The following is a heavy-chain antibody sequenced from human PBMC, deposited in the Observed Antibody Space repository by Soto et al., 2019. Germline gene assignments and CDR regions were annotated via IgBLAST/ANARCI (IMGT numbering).Heavy chain of an antibody. CDR2: IYHSGST. Sequence: QVQLQESGPGLVKPSGTLSLTCAVSGGSISSSNWWSWVRQPPGKGLEWIGKIYHSGSTNYNPSLQRRVTISVDKSKNQFSLTLSSVTAADTAVHYCARVYMVRGTIIRYFDYWGQGNLVTVSS. J-gene: IGHJ4*02. V-gene: IGHV4-4*02. D-gene: IGHD3-10*01. CDR1: GGSISSSNW. CDR3: ARVYMVRGTIIRYFDY.